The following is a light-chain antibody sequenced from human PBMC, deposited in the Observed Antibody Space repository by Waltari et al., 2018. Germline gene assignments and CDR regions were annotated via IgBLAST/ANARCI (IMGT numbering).Light chain of an antibody. CDR2: RSS. J-gene: IGKJ2*01. CDR1: HSITDW. CDR3: QQYSNFPYT. Sequence: DIQITQSPSTLSASVGDRVTFTCRASHSITDWLAWYQQKPGRAPKLLIYRSSTLDTGVPPRFSGSGSGTEFSLTVSSVQPDDFATYYCQQYSNFPYTFGQGTKLEIK. V-gene: IGKV1-5*03.